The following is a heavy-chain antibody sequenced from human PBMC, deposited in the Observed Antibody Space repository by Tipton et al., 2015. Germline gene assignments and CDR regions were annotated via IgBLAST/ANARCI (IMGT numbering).Heavy chain of an antibody. D-gene: IGHD6-19*01. CDR3: ARGQWLVNY. J-gene: IGHJ4*02. Sequence: SLRLSCAASGFTFSNYGMHWVRQAPGKGLQWVAVIRYDGTNKNHADSVKGRFTISRDNSKNTVYLQMNSLRAEDTAVYYCARGQWLVNYWGQGTLVTVSS. CDR1: GFTFSNYG. V-gene: IGHV3-33*01. CDR2: IRYDGTNK.